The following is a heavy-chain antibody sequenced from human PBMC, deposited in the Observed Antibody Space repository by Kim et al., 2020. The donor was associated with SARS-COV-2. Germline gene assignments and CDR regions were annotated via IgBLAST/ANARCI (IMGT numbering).Heavy chain of an antibody. CDR3: ASSLRSYYFDY. V-gene: IGHV4-31*03. CDR2: IYDSGST. J-gene: IGHJ4*02. Sequence: SETLSLTCTVSGGSISSGGYYWSWIRQHPGKGREWIGYIYDSGSTYYNPSLKSRVTVSVDTSKNHFSLKLSSVSAADPAVYYCASSLRSYYFDYWGQGTLVAVSS. CDR1: GGSISSGGYY.